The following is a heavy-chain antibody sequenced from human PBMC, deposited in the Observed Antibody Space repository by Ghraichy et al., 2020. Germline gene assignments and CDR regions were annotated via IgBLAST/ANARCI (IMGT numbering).Heavy chain of an antibody. J-gene: IGHJ4*02. Sequence: GGSLRLSCAASGFTFSSYGMHWVRQAPGKGLEWVAFIRYDGSNKYYADSVKGRFTISRDNSKNTLYLQMNSLRAEDTAVYYCAKAPYCSSTSCYLDYWGQGTLVTVSS. CDR1: GFTFSSYG. CDR3: AKAPYCSSTSCYLDY. CDR2: IRYDGSNK. V-gene: IGHV3-30*02. D-gene: IGHD2-2*01.